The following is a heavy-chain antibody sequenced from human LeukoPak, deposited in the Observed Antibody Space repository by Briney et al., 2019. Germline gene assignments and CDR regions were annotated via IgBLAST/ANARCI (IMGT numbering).Heavy chain of an antibody. CDR3: TRDPNGDYVGAFDP. D-gene: IGHD4-17*01. CDR1: GFTFRSFT. V-gene: IGHV3-23*01. CDR2: ITGNHGPT. J-gene: IGHJ5*02. Sequence: GGSLRLSCAASGFTFRSFTMTWVRQAPGKGLEWVASITGNHGPTYNTDSVKDRFTISRDNSQNTLYLQMDSLRAEDTAVYYCTRDPNGDYVGAFDPWGQGTLVTVSS.